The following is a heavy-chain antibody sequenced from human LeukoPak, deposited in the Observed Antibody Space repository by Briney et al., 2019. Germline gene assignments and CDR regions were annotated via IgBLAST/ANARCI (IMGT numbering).Heavy chain of an antibody. CDR2: ISGTSTYI. D-gene: IGHD3-3*01. CDR1: GFTFSANS. V-gene: IGHV3-21*06. Sequence: GGSLRLSCAASGFTFSANSMNWVRQAPGKGLEWVSSISGTSTYIYYADSVKGRFTISRDNAKNSLYLQMNSLRAEDTAVYYCARGLRNTILGGDYYWGQGTLVTVYS. CDR3: ARGLRNTILGGDYY. J-gene: IGHJ4*02.